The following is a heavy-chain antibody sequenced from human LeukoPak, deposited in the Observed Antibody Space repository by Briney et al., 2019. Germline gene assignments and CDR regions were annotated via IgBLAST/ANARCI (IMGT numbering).Heavy chain of an antibody. D-gene: IGHD3-3*01. CDR1: GGSISSSSYY. CDR2: IYYSGST. Sequence: PSETLSLTCTVSGGSISSSSYYWGWIRQPPGKGLEWIGSIYYSGSTYYNPSLKSRVTISVDTSKNQFSLKLSSVTAADTAVYYCASSPSGRSYYDFWSGYPETNWFDPWGQGTLVTVSS. V-gene: IGHV4-39*07. J-gene: IGHJ5*02. CDR3: ASSPSGRSYYDFWSGYPETNWFDP.